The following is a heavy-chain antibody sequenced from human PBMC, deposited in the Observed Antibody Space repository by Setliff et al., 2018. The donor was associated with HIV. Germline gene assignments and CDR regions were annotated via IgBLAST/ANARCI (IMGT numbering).Heavy chain of an antibody. J-gene: IGHJ3*02. Sequence: LRLSCAASGFTFSSYWMSWVRQAPGKGLEWVANIKQDGSEKYYVDSVKGRFTISRDNAKNSLYLQMNSLRAEDTAVYYCARGRTSFLDAFDIWGQGTMVTVSS. CDR1: GFTFSSYW. CDR2: IKQDGSEK. D-gene: IGHD2-2*01. CDR3: ARGRTSFLDAFDI. V-gene: IGHV3-7*01.